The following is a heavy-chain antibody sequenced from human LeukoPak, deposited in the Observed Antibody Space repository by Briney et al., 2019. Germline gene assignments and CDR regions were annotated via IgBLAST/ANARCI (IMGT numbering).Heavy chain of an antibody. CDR1: GGSISSNSYY. D-gene: IGHD3-3*01. J-gene: IGHJ4*02. CDR2: IYDSGST. V-gene: IGHV4-39*07. Sequence: SETLSLTCTVSGGSISSNSYYWGWIRQPPGQGLEWIGSIYDSGSTYYNPSLKSRATISVDTSKNQFSLKLSSVTAADTAVYYCARAYYDFWSGYYAFDYWGQGTLVTVSS. CDR3: ARAYYDFWSGYYAFDY.